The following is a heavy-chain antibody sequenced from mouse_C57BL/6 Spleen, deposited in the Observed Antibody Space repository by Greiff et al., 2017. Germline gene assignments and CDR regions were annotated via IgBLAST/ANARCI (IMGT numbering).Heavy chain of an antibody. CDR3: AREETAQALWFSY. CDR2: IDPNSGGT. V-gene: IGHV1-72*01. D-gene: IGHD3-2*02. Sequence: QVQLQQPGAELVKPGASVKLSCKASGYTFTSYWMHWVKQRPGRGLEWIGRIDPNSGGTQYNEKYKSKATLTVDKPSSTAYMHLSSLTPGYSAVYYCAREETAQALWFSYWGQGTLVTVS. CDR1: GYTFTSYW. J-gene: IGHJ3*01.